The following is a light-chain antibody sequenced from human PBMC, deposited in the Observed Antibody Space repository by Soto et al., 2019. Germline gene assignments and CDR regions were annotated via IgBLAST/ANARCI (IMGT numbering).Light chain of an antibody. CDR3: QQYGSSPRT. V-gene: IGKV1-17*01. CDR2: AAS. CDR1: QAIRND. Sequence: DIQMTQSPTSLSASVGDRVTITCRASQAIRNDLGWYQQKPAKAPKRLIYAASSLQSGVPSRFSGSGSGTEFTLTISSLQPEDSATYYCQQYGSSPRTFGQGTKVEIK. J-gene: IGKJ1*01.